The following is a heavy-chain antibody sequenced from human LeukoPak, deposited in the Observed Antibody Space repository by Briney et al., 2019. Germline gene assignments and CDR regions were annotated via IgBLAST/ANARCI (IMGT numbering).Heavy chain of an antibody. Sequence: KTSETLSLTCTVSGGSISSSSYYWGWIRQPPGKGLEWIGSIYYSGSTYYNPSLKSRVTISVDTSKNQFSLKLSSVTAADTAVYYCARYSYGALGYWGQGTLVTVSS. J-gene: IGHJ4*02. CDR1: GGSISSSSYY. CDR3: ARYSYGALGY. V-gene: IGHV4-39*07. D-gene: IGHD4-17*01. CDR2: IYYSGST.